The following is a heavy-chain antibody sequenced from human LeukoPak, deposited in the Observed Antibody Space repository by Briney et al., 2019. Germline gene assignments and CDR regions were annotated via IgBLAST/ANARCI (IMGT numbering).Heavy chain of an antibody. V-gene: IGHV1-8*01. Sequence: GASVKVSCKASGYTFTSYDINSVRQATGQGLEWMGWMNPKSGNTGYAQKFQGRVTMTRDTSRSTAYMELGSLRPEDTAVYYCARVTGSIDYWGQGTLVTVSS. CDR2: MNPKSGNT. J-gene: IGHJ4*02. CDR3: ARVTGSIDY. D-gene: IGHD1-26*01. CDR1: GYTFTSYD.